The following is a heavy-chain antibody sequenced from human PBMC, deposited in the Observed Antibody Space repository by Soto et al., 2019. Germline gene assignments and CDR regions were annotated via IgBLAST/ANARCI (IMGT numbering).Heavy chain of an antibody. CDR2: ISGRSSDT. CDR1: GFTFSNYA. CDR3: AKDLEVSGL. Sequence: EVQLLESGGGLVQPGGSLRLSCAASGFTFSNYAMSWVRQAPGNGLDWVSSISGRSSDTYYADSVKGRFTISRDNSKNTVYLQMNSLRAEDTAVYYCAKDLEVSGLWGQGTLVTVSS. D-gene: IGHD1-1*01. J-gene: IGHJ4*02. V-gene: IGHV3-23*01.